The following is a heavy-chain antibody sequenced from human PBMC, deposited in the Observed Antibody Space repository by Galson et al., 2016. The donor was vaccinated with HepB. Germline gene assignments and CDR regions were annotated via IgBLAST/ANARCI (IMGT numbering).Heavy chain of an antibody. CDR1: GGSVNSGGYY. V-gene: IGHV4-31*03. Sequence: TLSLTCSVSGGSVNSGGYYWTWIRQQPGKGLEWIGYMYNNGNSYYNPSLKSRVTISLDMSKNQFSLRLTSVTAADTALYYCAAGDASGEYYYAYDIWGQGTMVTVSS. CDR3: AAGDASGEYYYAYDI. CDR2: MYNNGNS. D-gene: IGHD2/OR15-2a*01. J-gene: IGHJ3*02.